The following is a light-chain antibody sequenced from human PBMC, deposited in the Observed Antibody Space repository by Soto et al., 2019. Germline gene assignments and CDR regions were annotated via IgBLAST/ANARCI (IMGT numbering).Light chain of an antibody. CDR1: QSVSSY. Sequence: EIVLTQAPATLPFSLGERSTLSCRASQSVSSYLAWYQQKVGQAPRLLIYDASYRATGIPARFSGSGSGTDFTLTISSLEPQDFAVYYCQQRSNWPTTFGPGARLEIK. J-gene: IGKJ5*01. CDR3: QQRSNWPTT. V-gene: IGKV3-11*01. CDR2: DAS.